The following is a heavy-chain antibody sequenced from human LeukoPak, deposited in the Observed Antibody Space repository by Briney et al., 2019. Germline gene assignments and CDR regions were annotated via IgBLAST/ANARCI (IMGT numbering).Heavy chain of an antibody. V-gene: IGHV3-48*04. D-gene: IGHD2-8*02. J-gene: IGHJ6*03. CDR1: GFTFSSYS. Sequence: GGSLRLSCAASGFTFSSYSMNWVRQAPGEGLEWVSYISSGTSTKYYADSVKGRFTISRDNAKNSLYLQMNSLRAEDTAVYYCARGAAERYWGYYYYMDVWGKGTTVTVSS. CDR2: ISSGTSTK. CDR3: ARGAAERYWGYYYYMDV.